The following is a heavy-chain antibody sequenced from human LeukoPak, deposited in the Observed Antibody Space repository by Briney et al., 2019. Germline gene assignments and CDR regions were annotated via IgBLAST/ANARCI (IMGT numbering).Heavy chain of an antibody. CDR1: GFTFSSYG. CDR3: AKAVGATLRNAFDI. D-gene: IGHD1-26*01. J-gene: IGHJ3*02. V-gene: IGHV3-30*02. Sequence: GGSLRLSCTASGFTFSSYGMHWVRQAPGKGLEWVAFIRYDGSNKYYADSVKSRFTISRDNSKNTLYLQMNSLRAEDTAVYYCAKAVGATLRNAFDIWGQGTMVTVSS. CDR2: IRYDGSNK.